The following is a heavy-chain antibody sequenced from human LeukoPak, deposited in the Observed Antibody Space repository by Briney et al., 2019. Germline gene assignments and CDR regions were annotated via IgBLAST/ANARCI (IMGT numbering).Heavy chain of an antibody. CDR1: GFTFSSYG. J-gene: IGHJ6*02. V-gene: IGHV3-33*01. CDR2: IWYDGSNK. CDR3: ARVSDDFWSGYSYYYYGMDV. Sequence: GRSLRLSCAASGFTFSSYGMHWVRQAPGKGLEWVAVIWYDGSNKYYADSVKGRFTISRDNSKNTLYLQMDSLRAKDTAVYYCARVSDDFWSGYSYYYYGMDVWGQGTTVTVSS. D-gene: IGHD3-3*01.